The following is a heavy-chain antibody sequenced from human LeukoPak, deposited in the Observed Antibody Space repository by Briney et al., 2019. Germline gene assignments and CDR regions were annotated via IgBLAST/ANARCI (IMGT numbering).Heavy chain of an antibody. CDR3: AREGYCRGTSCDKPFDY. J-gene: IGHJ4*02. D-gene: IGHD2-2*01. Sequence: GASVKVSCKASGYTFSSYGITWVRQAPGQGLEWMGWISGYNGNTNYAEKLQGRFTMTTDTSTSTAYMELRSLRSDDTAVYYCAREGYCRGTSCDKPFDYWGQGTLVTVAS. V-gene: IGHV1-18*01. CDR2: ISGYNGNT. CDR1: GYTFSSYG.